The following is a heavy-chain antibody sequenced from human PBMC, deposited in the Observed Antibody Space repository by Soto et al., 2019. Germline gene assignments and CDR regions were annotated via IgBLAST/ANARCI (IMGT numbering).Heavy chain of an antibody. J-gene: IGHJ5*02. Sequence: PSETLSLTCTVSGGSISSSSYYWGWIRQPPGKGLEWIGSIYYSGSTYYNPSLKSRVTISVDTSKNQFSLKLSSVTAADTAVYYCARQDSSSWYAAFDPWGQGTLVTVSS. D-gene: IGHD6-13*01. CDR1: GGSISSSSYY. V-gene: IGHV4-39*01. CDR2: IYYSGST. CDR3: ARQDSSSWYAAFDP.